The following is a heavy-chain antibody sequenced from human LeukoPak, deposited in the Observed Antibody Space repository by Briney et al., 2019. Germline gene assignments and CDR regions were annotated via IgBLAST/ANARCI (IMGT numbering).Heavy chain of an antibody. CDR3: ARRPRRWFGEQHFDY. Sequence: PSETLSLTCAVSGGSISSSNWWSWVRQPPGKGLEWIGEIYHSGSTNYNPSLKSRVTISVDKSKNQFSLKLSSVTAADTAVYYCARRPRRWFGEQHFDYWGQGTLVTVSS. V-gene: IGHV4-4*02. J-gene: IGHJ4*02. D-gene: IGHD3-10*01. CDR2: IYHSGST. CDR1: GGSISSSNW.